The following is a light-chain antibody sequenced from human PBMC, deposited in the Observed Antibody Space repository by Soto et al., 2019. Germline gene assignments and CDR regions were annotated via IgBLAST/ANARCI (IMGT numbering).Light chain of an antibody. CDR2: DAS. CDR1: QSISSW. Sequence: VSSSKKDRVTITCRASQSISSWLAWYQQKPGKAPKLLIYDASTLQSGVPSRFSGSGSGTDFTLTIICLQAEDCATDYCTDYYFLLLPFG. V-gene: IGKV1-5*01. CDR3: TDYYFLLLP. J-gene: IGKJ4*02.